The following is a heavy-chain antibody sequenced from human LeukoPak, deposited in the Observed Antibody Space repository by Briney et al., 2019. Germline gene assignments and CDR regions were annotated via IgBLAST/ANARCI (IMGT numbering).Heavy chain of an antibody. V-gene: IGHV3-66*01. Sequence: GGSLRLSCAASGFTVSSNYMSWVRQAPGKGLEWVSVIYSGGSTYYADSVKGRFTISRDNSKNTLYLQMNSLRAEDTAVYYCAREWEETSQRLVDAFDIWGQGTMVTVSS. J-gene: IGHJ3*02. CDR1: GFTVSSNY. CDR2: IYSGGST. D-gene: IGHD6-13*01. CDR3: AREWEETSQRLVDAFDI.